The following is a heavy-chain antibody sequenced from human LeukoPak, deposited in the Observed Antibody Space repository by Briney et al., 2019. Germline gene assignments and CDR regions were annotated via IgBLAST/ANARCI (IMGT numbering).Heavy chain of an antibody. CDR1: GYTFTGYY. Sequence: ASVKVSCKASGYTFTGYYMHWVRQAPGQGLEWMGWINPNTGGTNYAQKFQGRVTMTRDTSISTAYMELSRLRSDDTAVYYCATDREGFLEWLLYWGQGTLVTVSS. J-gene: IGHJ4*02. CDR3: ATDREGFLEWLLY. CDR2: INPNTGGT. V-gene: IGHV1-2*02. D-gene: IGHD3-3*01.